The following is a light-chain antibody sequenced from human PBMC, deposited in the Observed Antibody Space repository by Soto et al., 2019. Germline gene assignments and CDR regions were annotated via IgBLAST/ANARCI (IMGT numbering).Light chain of an antibody. CDR2: NAS. CDR1: KSVSRS. Sequence: EIVLTQSPDILSLSPGERATLSCRARKSVSRSLVWYQQKPGQAPRLLIYNASNRATGIPVRFSGSGSGTDFTLTISGLAPEDFAVYYCQQRHNWPRTFGQGSRVEI. V-gene: IGKV3-11*01. CDR3: QQRHNWPRT. J-gene: IGKJ1*01.